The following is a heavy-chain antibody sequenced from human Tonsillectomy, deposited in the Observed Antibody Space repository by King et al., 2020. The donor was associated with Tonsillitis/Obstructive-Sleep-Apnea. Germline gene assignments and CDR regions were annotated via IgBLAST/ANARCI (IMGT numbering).Heavy chain of an antibody. V-gene: IGHV5-51*01. CDR3: ARQRGPGYSYGYGLLRQPQGFDY. CDR2: IYPGDSDT. D-gene: IGHD5-18*01. Sequence: QLVQSGAEVKKPGESLKISCKGSGYSFTSYWIGWVRQMPGKGLEWMGLIYPGDSDTRYSPSFQGRVTISADKSISTAYLQWSSLKASDTAMYYCARQRGPGYSYGYGLLRQPQGFDYWGQGTLVTVSS. CDR1: GYSFTSYW. J-gene: IGHJ4*02.